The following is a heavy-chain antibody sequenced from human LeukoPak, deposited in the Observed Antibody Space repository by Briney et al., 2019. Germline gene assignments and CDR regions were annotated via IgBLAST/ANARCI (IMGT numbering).Heavy chain of an antibody. Sequence: SETLSLTCTVSGGSIRSYYWSWIRQPAGKGLEWIGRIYTSGSTNYNPSLKSRVTMSVDTSKNQFSLKLSSVTAADTAVYYCARDGTRYYYDSSGYYEGAFDIWGQGTMVTVSS. CDR1: GGSIRSYY. J-gene: IGHJ3*02. CDR3: ARDGTRYYYDSSGYYEGAFDI. D-gene: IGHD3-22*01. CDR2: IYTSGST. V-gene: IGHV4-4*07.